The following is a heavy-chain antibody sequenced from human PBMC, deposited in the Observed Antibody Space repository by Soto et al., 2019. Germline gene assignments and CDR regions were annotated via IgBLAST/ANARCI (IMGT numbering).Heavy chain of an antibody. Sequence: ESGGGVVQPGKSLRLSCAASGFTFSSYAMHWARQAPGKGLEWVTVISIRGGDEYYAESVRGRFTISRDDSKNTLYLQMDSLRVEDTAVYYCARGTIVARQHLDYWSQGTLVTVSS. V-gene: IGHV3-30*03. CDR2: ISIRGGDE. J-gene: IGHJ4*02. D-gene: IGHD6-6*01. CDR3: ARGTIVARQHLDY. CDR1: GFTFSSYA.